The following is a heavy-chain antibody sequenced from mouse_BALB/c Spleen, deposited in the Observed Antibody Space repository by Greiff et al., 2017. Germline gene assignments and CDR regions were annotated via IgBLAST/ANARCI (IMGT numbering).Heavy chain of an antibody. D-gene: IGHD2-3*01. V-gene: IGHV2-6-7*01. CDR2: IWGDGST. CDR3: SGGWGDFDV. Sequence: VQGVESGPGLVAPSQSLSITCTVSGFSLTGYGVNWVRQPPGKGLEWLGMIWGDGSTDYNSALKSRLSISKDNSKCQVFLKMNSLQTDDTARYYCSGGWGDFDVWGAGTTVTVSS. CDR1: GFSLTGYG. J-gene: IGHJ1*01.